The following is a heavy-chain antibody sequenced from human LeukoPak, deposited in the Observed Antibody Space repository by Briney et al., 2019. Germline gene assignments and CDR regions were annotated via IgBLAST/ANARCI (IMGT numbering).Heavy chain of an antibody. J-gene: IGHJ6*04. CDR3: AGLAGELDYCYGMDV. Sequence: GESLKISCKGSGYSFTSYWIGWVRQMPGKGLEWMGIIYPGDSDTRYSPSFQGQVTISADKSISTAYLQWSSLKASDTAMYYCAGLAGELDYCYGMDVWGKGTTVTGSS. D-gene: IGHD3-10*01. CDR2: IYPGDSDT. CDR1: GYSFTSYW. V-gene: IGHV5-51*01.